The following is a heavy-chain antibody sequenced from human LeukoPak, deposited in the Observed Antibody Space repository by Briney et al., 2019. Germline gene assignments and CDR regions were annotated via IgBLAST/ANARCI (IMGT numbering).Heavy chain of an antibody. V-gene: IGHV3-7*01. CDR2: IKQDGSGK. CDR1: GFTFSSYW. D-gene: IGHD1-26*01. CDR3: ARLYGGSYGGFDY. Sequence: QAGGSLRLSCAASGFTFSSYWMSWVRQAPGKGLEWVANIKQDGSGKYYVDSVKGRFIISRDNAKNSLYLQMNSVRAEDTAVYYCARLYGGSYGGFDYWGQGTLVTVSS. J-gene: IGHJ4*02.